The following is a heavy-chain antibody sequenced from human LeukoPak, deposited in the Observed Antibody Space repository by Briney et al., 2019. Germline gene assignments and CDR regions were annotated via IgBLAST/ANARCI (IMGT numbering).Heavy chain of an antibody. CDR2: MNPNSGNT. CDR3: ARVLRSPPRGSSSWYYFDY. J-gene: IGHJ4*02. CDR1: GYTFTSYD. Sequence: GASVKVSCTASGYTFTSYDINWVRQATGQGLEWMGWMNPNSGNTGYAQKFQGRVTITADESTSTAYMELSSLRSEDTAVYYCARVLRSPPRGSSSWYYFDYWGQGTLVTVSS. V-gene: IGHV1-8*01. D-gene: IGHD6-13*01.